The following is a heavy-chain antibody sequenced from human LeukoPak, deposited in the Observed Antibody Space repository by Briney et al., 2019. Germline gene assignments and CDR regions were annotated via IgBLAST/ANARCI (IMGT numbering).Heavy chain of an antibody. D-gene: IGHD6-19*01. J-gene: IGHJ4*02. V-gene: IGHV4-34*01. CDR3: ARLSPRSG. Sequence: SETLSLTCSVSGAYFSDYYWSWVRQSPGKRLEWIGEINHSGVTHYNPSLKSRVTMSADPSKIQFSLNLTSLTAADSAVYYCARLSPRSGWGQGTLVTVSS. CDR2: INHSGVT. CDR1: GAYFSDYY.